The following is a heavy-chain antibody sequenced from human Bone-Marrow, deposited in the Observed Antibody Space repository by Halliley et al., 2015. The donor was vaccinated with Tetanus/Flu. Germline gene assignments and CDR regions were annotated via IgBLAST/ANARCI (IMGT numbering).Heavy chain of an antibody. D-gene: IGHD1-7*01. Sequence: FIRGKAYGGTTQYAASVKGRISISRDDSQSVAYLQMTSLKIEDTAVYFCARELELNQFYHYSMDVWGRGTTVIVSS. CDR3: ARELELNQFYHYSMDV. J-gene: IGHJ6*02. V-gene: IGHV3-49*02. CDR2: IRGKAYGGTT.